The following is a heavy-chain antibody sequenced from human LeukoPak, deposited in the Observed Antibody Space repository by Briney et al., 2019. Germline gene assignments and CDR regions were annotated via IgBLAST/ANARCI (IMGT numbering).Heavy chain of an antibody. D-gene: IGHD1-26*01. CDR2: IKQDGSEK. J-gene: IGHJ4*02. Sequence: GGSLRLTCAASGFTFSSYWMSWVRQAPGKGLEWVANIKQDGSEKYYVDSVKGRFTISRANAKNSLYLQMNSLRAEDTAVYYCARVSGSYYYFDYWGQGTLVTVSS. CDR3: ARVSGSYYYFDY. CDR1: GFTFSSYW. V-gene: IGHV3-7*01.